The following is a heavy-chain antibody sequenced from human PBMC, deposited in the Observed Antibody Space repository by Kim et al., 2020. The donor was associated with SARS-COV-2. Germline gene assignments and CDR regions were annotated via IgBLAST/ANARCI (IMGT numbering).Heavy chain of an antibody. CDR3: ALGVISALFDP. D-gene: IGHD3-10*01. J-gene: IGHJ5*02. CDR2: T. V-gene: IGHV4-4*02. Sequence: TTSTPSLKSRVTISVDKSKTQFSLKLSSVTAADTAVYYCALGVISALFDPWGQGTLVTVSS.